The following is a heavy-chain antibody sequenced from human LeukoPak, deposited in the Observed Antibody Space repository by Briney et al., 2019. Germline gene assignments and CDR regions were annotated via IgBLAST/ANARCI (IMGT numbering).Heavy chain of an antibody. CDR3: ARMIAAAGTEYFDL. V-gene: IGHV4-59*02. CDR1: GGPVSDYY. CDR2: VHHSGNT. D-gene: IGHD6-13*01. Sequence: PSETLSLTCIVSGGPVSDYYWNWIRQPPGKGLEWIGYVHHSGNTNYNPFLKSRVTISVDTSKNQFSLKLRSVTAADTAVYYCARMIAAAGTEYFDLWGRGTLVTVSS. J-gene: IGHJ2*01.